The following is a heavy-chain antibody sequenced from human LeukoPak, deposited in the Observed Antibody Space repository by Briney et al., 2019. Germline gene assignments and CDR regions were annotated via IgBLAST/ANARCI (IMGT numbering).Heavy chain of an antibody. CDR2: ISGGGTNA. Sequence: PGGSLRLSCATSGFTFSSHAMSWVRQAPGKGLEWVSAISGGGTNAYYADSVKGRFTIFRDNSRNTLYLQMNSLRAEDTAVYYCASGTIVGARGADNWGQGTLVTVSS. CDR3: ASGTIVGARGADN. D-gene: IGHD1-26*01. J-gene: IGHJ4*02. CDR1: GFTFSSHA. V-gene: IGHV3-23*01.